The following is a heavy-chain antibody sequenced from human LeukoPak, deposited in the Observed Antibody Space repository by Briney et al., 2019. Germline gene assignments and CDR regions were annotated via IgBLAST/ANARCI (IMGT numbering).Heavy chain of an antibody. CDR1: GFAFSTYA. J-gene: IGHJ6*03. V-gene: IGHV3-9*01. Sequence: GGSLRLSCATSGFAFSTYAMSWVRQPPGKGLEWVSRISWNSGTIDYADSVKGRFTISRDNAKNSLYLQMNSLRAEDTALYYCAKLPDDSHYYSYMDVWGKGTTVTVSS. D-gene: IGHD1-1*01. CDR3: AKLPDDSHYYSYMDV. CDR2: ISWNSGTI.